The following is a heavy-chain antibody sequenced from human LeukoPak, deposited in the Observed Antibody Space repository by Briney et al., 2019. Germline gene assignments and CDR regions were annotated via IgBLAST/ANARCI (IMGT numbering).Heavy chain of an antibody. V-gene: IGHV3-48*02. CDR1: GFRLIDYN. D-gene: IGHD2-2*01. J-gene: IGHJ4*02. CDR3: ARDTPVPTIIPGV. Sequence: GGSMRLSCVGSGFRLIDYNMNWVRQSPGKGLEWLGCIGAISTMLHYADSVKGRFTISRDDAKNSFYLQMNSLRHDDTAVYYCARDTPVPTIIPGVWGQGTLVAVSS. CDR2: IGAISTML.